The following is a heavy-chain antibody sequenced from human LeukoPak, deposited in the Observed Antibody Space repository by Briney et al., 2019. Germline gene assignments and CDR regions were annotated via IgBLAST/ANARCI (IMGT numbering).Heavy chain of an antibody. CDR2: INWNGGST. V-gene: IGHV3-20*01. D-gene: IGHD4-17*01. CDR3: ARVTDYGDYWHAFDI. Sequence: GGSLRLSCAASGFTFDDYGMSWVRQAPGKGLEWVSGINWNGGSTGYADSVKGRFTISRDNAKNTLYLQMNSLRAEDTALYHCARVTDYGDYWHAFDIWGQGTMVTVSS. J-gene: IGHJ3*02. CDR1: GFTFDDYG.